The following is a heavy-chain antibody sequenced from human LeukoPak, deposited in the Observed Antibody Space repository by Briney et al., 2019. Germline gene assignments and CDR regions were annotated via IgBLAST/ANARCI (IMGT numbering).Heavy chain of an antibody. CDR2: IYHSGST. D-gene: IGHD3/OR15-3a*01. J-gene: IGHJ6*03. Sequence: SETLSLTCTVSGYSISSGYYWGWIRQPPGKGLEWIGSIYHSGSTYYNPSLKSRVTISVDTSKDQFSLKLSSVTAADTAVYYCARQPPGGAMISYYYYYMDVWGKGTTVTVSS. CDR3: ARQPPGGAMISYYYYYMDV. V-gene: IGHV4-38-2*02. CDR1: GYSISSGYY.